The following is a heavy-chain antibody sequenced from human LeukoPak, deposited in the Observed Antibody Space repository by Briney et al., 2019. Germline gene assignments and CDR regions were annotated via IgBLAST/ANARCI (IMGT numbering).Heavy chain of an antibody. CDR2: INPSGGST. D-gene: IGHD5-18*01. CDR1: GYTITNYN. CDR3: ARYIYGYLHY. V-gene: IGHV1-46*01. J-gene: IGHJ4*02. Sequence: ASVKVSCKASGYTITNYNIHWVRQAPGQGLEWMGIINPSGGSTSYAQKFQGRVTMTRDTSTSTVYMELSSLRSEDTAVYYCARYIYGYLHYWGQGTLVTVSS.